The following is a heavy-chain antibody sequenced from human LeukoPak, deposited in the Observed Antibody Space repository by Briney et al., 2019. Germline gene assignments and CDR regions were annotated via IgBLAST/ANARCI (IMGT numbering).Heavy chain of an antibody. V-gene: IGHV3-11*04. D-gene: IGHD6-19*01. CDR2: ISSSGSTI. Sequence: PGGSLRLSCAASGFTFSDYYMSWIRQAPGKGLEWVSYISSSGSTIYYADSVKGRFTISRDNAKNSLYLQMNSLRAGDTAVYYCARAQWLGVYAFDIWGQGTMVTVSS. CDR3: ARAQWLGVYAFDI. CDR1: GFTFSDYY. J-gene: IGHJ3*02.